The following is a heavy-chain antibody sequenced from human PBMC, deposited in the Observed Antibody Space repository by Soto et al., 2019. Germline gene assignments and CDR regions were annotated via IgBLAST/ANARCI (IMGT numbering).Heavy chain of an antibody. CDR2: ISGSGGST. V-gene: IGHV3-23*01. Sequence: GGSLRLSCAASGFTFSSYAMSWVRQAPGKGLEWVSAISGSGGSTYYADSVKGRFTISRDNSKNTLYLQMNSLRAEGTAVYYCAKKGVWLPKGHFDYWGQGTLVTVSS. D-gene: IGHD6-13*01. CDR1: GFTFSSYA. CDR3: AKKGVWLPKGHFDY. J-gene: IGHJ4*02.